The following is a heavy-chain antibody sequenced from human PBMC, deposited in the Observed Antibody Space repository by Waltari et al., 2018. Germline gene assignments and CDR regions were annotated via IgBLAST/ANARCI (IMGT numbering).Heavy chain of an antibody. Sequence: QVQLQESGPGLVKPSQTLSLTCTVSGGSISSGGYYWSWIRQHPGKGLEWIGYIYYSGSTYYNPSRKSLVTISVDTSKNQFSLKLSSVTAADTAVYYCAREPSLWFGRPDYWGQGTLVTVSS. V-gene: IGHV4-31*01. CDR1: GGSISSGGYY. D-gene: IGHD3-10*01. J-gene: IGHJ4*02. CDR3: AREPSLWFGRPDY. CDR2: IYYSGST.